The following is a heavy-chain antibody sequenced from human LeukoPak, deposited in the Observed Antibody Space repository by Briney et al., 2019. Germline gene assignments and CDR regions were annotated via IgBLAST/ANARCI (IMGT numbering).Heavy chain of an antibody. V-gene: IGHV3-7*04. J-gene: IGHJ4*02. CDR2: IKEDGSEK. CDR3: ARDHLGYSFDY. Sequence: PGGSLRLSCAASGFTFSSYWMSWVRQTPQKGLEWVANIKEDGSEKYYVDSVKGRFTIPRENTKNSLYLQMNSLRADDTAVYYCARDHLGYSFDYWGQGTLVTVSS. CDR1: GFTFSSYW.